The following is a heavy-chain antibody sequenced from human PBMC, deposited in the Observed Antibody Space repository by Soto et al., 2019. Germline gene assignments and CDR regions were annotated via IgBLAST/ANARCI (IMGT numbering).Heavy chain of an antibody. V-gene: IGHV3-48*02. Sequence: EVQLVESGGGLVQPGGSLRLSCAASGFTFSSYRMNWVRQAPGKGLEWVSYISSSSSTIYYADSVKGRFTIPRDNAKNSLYLQMNSLRDEDTAVYYCARDIYCSGGSCYSGRYGMDVWGQGTTVTVSS. J-gene: IGHJ6*02. CDR3: ARDIYCSGGSCYSGRYGMDV. CDR1: GFTFSSYR. D-gene: IGHD2-15*01. CDR2: ISSSSSTI.